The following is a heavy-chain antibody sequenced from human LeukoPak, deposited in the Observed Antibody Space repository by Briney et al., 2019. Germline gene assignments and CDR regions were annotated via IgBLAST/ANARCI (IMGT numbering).Heavy chain of an antibody. CDR2: ISGSGGST. CDR3: ATYRQVLLPFES. Sequence: PGGSLRLSCAASGFTFSSYGVSWVRQAPGKGLEWVSGISGSGGSTYYVDSVKGRFTISRDNSKSTLSLQMNSLRAEDTAIYYCATYRQVLLPFESWGQGTLVTVSS. V-gene: IGHV3-23*01. CDR1: GFTFSSYG. D-gene: IGHD2-8*02. J-gene: IGHJ4*02.